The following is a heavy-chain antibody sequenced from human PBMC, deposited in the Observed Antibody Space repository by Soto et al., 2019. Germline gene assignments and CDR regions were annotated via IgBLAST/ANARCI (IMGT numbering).Heavy chain of an antibody. CDR1: GYTFTSYY. Sequence: QVQLVQSGAEVKKPGASVKVSCKASGYTFTSYYMHWVRQAPGQGLEWMGIINPSGGSTSYAQKCQGRVTMTRDTSTSTVYMELSSLRSEDTAVYYCARDLGVGYDSSGYYLDYWGQGTLVTVSS. CDR2: INPSGGST. CDR3: ARDLGVGYDSSGYYLDY. V-gene: IGHV1-46*01. D-gene: IGHD3-22*01. J-gene: IGHJ4*02.